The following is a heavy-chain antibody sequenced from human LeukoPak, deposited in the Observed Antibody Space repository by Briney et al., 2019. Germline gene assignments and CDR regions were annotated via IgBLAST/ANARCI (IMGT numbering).Heavy chain of an antibody. D-gene: IGHD3-22*01. J-gene: IGHJ3*02. CDR2: MNPNSGNT. Sequence: GASVKVSCKASGYTFINNDLNWVRQAPGQGLEWMGWMNPNSGNTGYASKLQGRVTMTTDTSTSTAYMELRSLRSDDTAVYYCARDLKGWPNPYYYDSSGDAFDIWGQGTMVTVSS. V-gene: IGHV1-8*01. CDR3: ARDLKGWPNPYYYDSSGDAFDI. CDR1: GYTFINND.